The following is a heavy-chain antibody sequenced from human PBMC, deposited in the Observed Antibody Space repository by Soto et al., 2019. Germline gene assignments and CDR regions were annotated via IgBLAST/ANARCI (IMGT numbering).Heavy chain of an antibody. J-gene: IGHJ4*02. CDR2: IWYDGSNK. D-gene: IGHD3-16*01. CDR1: GFTFSSYG. CDR3: ARGNSPLFAFDY. V-gene: IGHV3-33*01. Sequence: GGSLRLSCAASGFTFSSYGMHWVRQAPGKGLEWVAVIWYDGSNKYYADSVKGRFTISRDNSKNTLYLQMNSLRAEDTAVYYCARGNSPLFAFDYWGQGTLVTVSS.